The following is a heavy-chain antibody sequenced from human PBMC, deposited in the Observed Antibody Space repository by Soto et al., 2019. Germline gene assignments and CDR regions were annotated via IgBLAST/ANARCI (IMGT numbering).Heavy chain of an antibody. CDR3: TRGPTHGAFDI. CDR2: IGTAGDT. Sequence: GGSLRLSCAASGFTFSSYDMHWVRQATGKGLEWVSAIGTAGDTYYADSVKGRFTVSRENSKDTVYLQINSLRPDETALYYCTRGPTHGAFDIWGQGTMVTVSS. CDR1: GFTFSSYD. J-gene: IGHJ3*02. V-gene: IGHV3-13*01.